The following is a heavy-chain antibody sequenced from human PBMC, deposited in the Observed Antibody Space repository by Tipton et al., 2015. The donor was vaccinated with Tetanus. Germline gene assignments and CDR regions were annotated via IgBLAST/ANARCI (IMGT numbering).Heavy chain of an antibody. J-gene: IGHJ5*02. CDR1: GGYMFRGTYY. Sequence: GLVKPSGTLSLSCSVSGGYMFRGTYYWGWVRQPPGKGLEWIGSVHYNGNTFYNPSVESRVTISADTSKNQLFLKVKSVTAADTAMYYCVETTNNWFSPWGQGILVTVSS. V-gene: IGHV4-39*01. CDR3: VETTNNWFSP. CDR2: VHYNGNT.